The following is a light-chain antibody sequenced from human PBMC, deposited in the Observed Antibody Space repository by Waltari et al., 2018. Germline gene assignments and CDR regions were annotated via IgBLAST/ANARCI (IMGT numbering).Light chain of an antibody. V-gene: IGKV1-6*01. CDR3: LQDYIFPLT. CDR1: EDIRND. CDR2: AAS. Sequence: AIQMTQSPSSLSASEGDRVTITCRASEDIRNDLGWYQQKPGTAPRLLIFAASTLQSGVPSRFSGSGSGTDFTLTISSLQPEDFATYFCLQDYIFPLTFGGGTTVEI. J-gene: IGKJ4*01.